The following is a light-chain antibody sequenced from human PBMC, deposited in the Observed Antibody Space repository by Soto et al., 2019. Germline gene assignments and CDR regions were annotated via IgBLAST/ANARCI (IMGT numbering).Light chain of an antibody. CDR1: QDISSY. V-gene: IGKV1-9*01. J-gene: IGKJ3*01. Sequence: DIQLTQSPSFLSASVGDRVTITCRARQDISSYFSWYQQKPGKAPKLLIYVESTLQSGVPSRFSGSVYGTQFTLTISSLQPEDFATYYWQQLNSYRGFTFGPGTKVDIK. CDR2: VES. CDR3: QQLNSYRGFT.